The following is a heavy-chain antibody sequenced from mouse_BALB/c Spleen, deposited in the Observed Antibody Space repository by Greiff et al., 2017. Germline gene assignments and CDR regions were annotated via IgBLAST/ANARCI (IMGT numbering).Heavy chain of an antibody. CDR2: IDPSDSET. Sequence: VQLQQSGPQLVRPGASVKISCKASGYSFTSYWMHWVKQRPGQGLEWIGMIDPSDSETRLNQKFKDKATLTVDKSSSTAYMQLSSPTSEDSAVYYCARGAYYRHFDYWGQGTTLTVSS. V-gene: IGHV1S126*01. CDR1: GYSFTSYW. J-gene: IGHJ2*01. D-gene: IGHD2-14*01. CDR3: ARGAYYRHFDY.